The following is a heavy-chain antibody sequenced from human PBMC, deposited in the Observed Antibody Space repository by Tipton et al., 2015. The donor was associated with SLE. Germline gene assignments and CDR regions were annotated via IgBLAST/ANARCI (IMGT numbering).Heavy chain of an antibody. Sequence: SLRLSCAASGFTFDDCAMTWVRQVPGKGLEWVSGITWNGGGTVVADSVKGRFTISRDNAKNFLYLQMDSLRVEDTAVYYCARARGGVATAFDIWGQGTMVTVSS. CDR1: GFTFDDCA. V-gene: IGHV3-20*04. D-gene: IGHD5-12*01. CDR3: ARARGGVATAFDI. CDR2: ITWNGGGT. J-gene: IGHJ3*02.